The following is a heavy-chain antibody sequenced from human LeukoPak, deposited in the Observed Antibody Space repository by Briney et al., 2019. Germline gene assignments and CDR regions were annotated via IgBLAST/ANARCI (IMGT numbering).Heavy chain of an antibody. J-gene: IGHJ4*02. CDR1: GFSFDGYA. CDR2: ISWNSGTI. D-gene: IGHD3-22*01. Sequence: GGSLRLSCAASGFSFDGYAMHWVRQAPGKGLEWVSGISWNSGTIGYADSVKGRFTISRDNAKNSLYLQMNSLRPEDTALYYCAKDKTNYYDTSSYSNYFDYWGQGIQVTVSS. CDR3: AKDKTNYYDTSSYSNYFDY. V-gene: IGHV3-9*01.